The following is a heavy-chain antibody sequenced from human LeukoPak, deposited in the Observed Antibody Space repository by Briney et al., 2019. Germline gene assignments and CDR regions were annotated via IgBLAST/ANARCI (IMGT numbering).Heavy chain of an antibody. CDR3: AKGSYSSGWANRY. CDR2: ISGSGAGT. CDR1: GFTFSSYA. J-gene: IGHJ4*02. D-gene: IGHD6-19*01. V-gene: IGHV3-23*01. Sequence: PGGSLRFSCAASGFTFSSYAMSGVRQAPGKGLEWVSAISGSGAGTYYADSVKGRFTISRDNSKNTLYLQMNSLRADDTAVYYCAKGSYSSGWANRYWGQGTLVTVSS.